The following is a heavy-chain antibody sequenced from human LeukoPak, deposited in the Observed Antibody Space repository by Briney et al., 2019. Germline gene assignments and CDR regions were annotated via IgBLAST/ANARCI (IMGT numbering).Heavy chain of an antibody. D-gene: IGHD3-9*01. CDR3: GRDRYFQY. Sequence: GGSLRLSCVASGFSFGSFWMSWVRQAPGKGLEWVANIKEDGSEEHYLESVKGRFTTSRDNAKNIVFLQMNSLRDEDSAVYYCGRDRYFQYWGQGTGVIVSS. CDR1: GFSFGSFW. J-gene: IGHJ1*01. CDR2: IKEDGSEE. V-gene: IGHV3-7*01.